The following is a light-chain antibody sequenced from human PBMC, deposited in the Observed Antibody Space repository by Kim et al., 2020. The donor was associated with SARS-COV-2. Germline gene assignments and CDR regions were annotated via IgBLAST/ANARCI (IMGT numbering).Light chain of an antibody. J-gene: IGKJ1*01. CDR1: QDISSA. Sequence: AIQLTQSPSSLSASVGDRVTITCRASQDISSALAWYQQKPGKAPNLLIYDASSLESGVPSRFSGSGSGTDFALTISSLHPEDFATYYCQQFNNYPTFGQGTKVDIK. CDR3: QQFNNYPT. V-gene: IGKV1D-13*01. CDR2: DAS.